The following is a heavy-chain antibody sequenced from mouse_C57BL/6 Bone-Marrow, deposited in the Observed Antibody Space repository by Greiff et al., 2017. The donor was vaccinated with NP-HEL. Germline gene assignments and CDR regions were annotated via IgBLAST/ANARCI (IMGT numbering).Heavy chain of an antibody. CDR2: IDPSDSYT. V-gene: IGHV1-69*01. CDR1: GYTFTSYW. CDR3: AREMDY. J-gene: IGHJ2*01. Sequence: QVQLQQPGAELVMPGASVKLSCKASGYTFTSYWMHWVKQRPGQGLEWIGAIDPSDSYTNYNQKFKGKSTLTVDKSSSTAYMQLSSLTSEDSAVYYCAREMDYWGQGTTLTVSS.